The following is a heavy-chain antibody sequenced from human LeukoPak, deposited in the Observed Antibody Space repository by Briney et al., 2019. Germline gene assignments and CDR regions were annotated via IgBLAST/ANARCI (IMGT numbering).Heavy chain of an antibody. V-gene: IGHV4-59*01. CDR2: IYYSGST. D-gene: IGHD1-26*01. Sequence: ASETLSLTCTVSGGSISSYYWSWIRQPPGKRLDWIGYIYYSGSTNYNPSLKSRVTISVDTSKNQFSLKLSSVTAADTAVYYCARDRISGSPFVFDYWGQGTLVTVSS. J-gene: IGHJ4*02. CDR1: GGSISSYY. CDR3: ARDRISGSPFVFDY.